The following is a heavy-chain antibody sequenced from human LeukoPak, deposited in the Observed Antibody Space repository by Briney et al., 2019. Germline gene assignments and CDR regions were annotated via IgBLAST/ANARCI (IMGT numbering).Heavy chain of an antibody. CDR2: IPYDGYKK. CDR3: ATDRNCGGGCSNWFDH. Sequence: GGSLTLSCVASGYTFRRNGLHWVRQAPGKGLEWVAFIPYDGYKKSYLDSVKGRFTISRDNSKNTVYLQMSSLRAEDTALYYCATDRNCGGGCSNWFDHWGQGTLVIVSS. J-gene: IGHJ5*02. D-gene: IGHD2-21*02. CDR1: GYTFRRNG. V-gene: IGHV3-30*02.